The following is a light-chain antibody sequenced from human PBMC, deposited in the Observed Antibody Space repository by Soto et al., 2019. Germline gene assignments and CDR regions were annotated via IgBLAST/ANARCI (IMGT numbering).Light chain of an antibody. V-gene: IGKV1-5*03. Sequence: IQMTQSPNTLSASVGDSVAVTCRASENVNGHLAWYQQKPGKAPKLLIYEASILESGVPSRFSGSGSGTDFTLTINSLQSEDFAVYYCQPYNNWPLTFGGGTKVDIK. CDR1: ENVNGH. J-gene: IGKJ4*01. CDR3: QPYNNWPLT. CDR2: EAS.